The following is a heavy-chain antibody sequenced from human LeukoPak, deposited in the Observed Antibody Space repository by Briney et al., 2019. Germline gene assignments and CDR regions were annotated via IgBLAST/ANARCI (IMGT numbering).Heavy chain of an antibody. CDR1: GFTFSDNT. CDR2: ITSNGAYT. D-gene: IGHD1-26*01. V-gene: IGHV3-64*02. J-gene: IGHJ6*03. Sequence: GGSLRLSCAASGFTFSDNTIHWVRQAPGKRLQSVSAITSNGAYTHYADSVKGRFTISRDNSRNAVFLQMGGLRIEDMAVYYCARVKMGATVSDYYYYYLDVWGTGTTVTVSS. CDR3: ARVKMGATVSDYYYYYLDV.